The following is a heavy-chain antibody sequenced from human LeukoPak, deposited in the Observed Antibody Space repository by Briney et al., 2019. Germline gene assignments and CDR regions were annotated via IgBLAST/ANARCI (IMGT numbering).Heavy chain of an antibody. V-gene: IGHV3-7*01. D-gene: IGHD1-26*01. J-gene: IGHJ4*02. CDR2: IKQDGSEK. CDR3: AGSIVGAPGNYFDY. CDR1: GFTFSSYW. Sequence: GGSLRLSCAASGFTFSSYWMSWVRQAPGKGLEWVANIKQDGSEKYYVDSVKGRFTISRDNAKNSLYLQMNSLRAEDTAVYYCAGSIVGAPGNYFDYWGQGTLVTVSS.